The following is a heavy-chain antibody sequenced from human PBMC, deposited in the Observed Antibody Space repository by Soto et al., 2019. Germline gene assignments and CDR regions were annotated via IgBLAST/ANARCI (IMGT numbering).Heavy chain of an antibody. CDR1: GGSFSGYY. CDR3: ARDAGRAGIAARPHGMDV. CDR2: INHSGST. J-gene: IGHJ6*02. D-gene: IGHD6-6*01. Sequence: TSETLSLTCAVYGGSFSGYYWSWIRQPPGKGLEWIGEINHSGSTNYNPSLKSRVTISVDTSKNQFSLKLSSVTAADTAVYYCARDAGRAGIAARPHGMDVWGQGTTVTVSS. V-gene: IGHV4-34*01.